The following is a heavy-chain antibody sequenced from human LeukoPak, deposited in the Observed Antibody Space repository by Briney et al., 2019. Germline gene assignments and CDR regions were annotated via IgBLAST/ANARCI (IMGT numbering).Heavy chain of an antibody. J-gene: IGHJ3*02. CDR2: ISSSSSYI. CDR1: GFTFSSYS. D-gene: IGHD5-18*01. Sequence: AGGSLRLSCAASGFTFSSYSMNWVRHAPGKGLEWVSSISSSSSYIYYADSVKGRFTISRDNAKNSLYLQMNSLRAEDTAVYYCARTRYSYGYRYAFDIWGQGTMVTVSS. V-gene: IGHV3-21*01. CDR3: ARTRYSYGYRYAFDI.